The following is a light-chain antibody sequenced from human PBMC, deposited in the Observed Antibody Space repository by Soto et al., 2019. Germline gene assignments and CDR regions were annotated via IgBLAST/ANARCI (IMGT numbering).Light chain of an antibody. V-gene: IGKV3-11*01. CDR3: QQRSSWAVT. J-gene: IGKJ4*01. Sequence: EIVLTQAPATLSLSPGERATLSCRASQSVNIYLAWYQQRPGQAPRLLIYDVSNRATGIPARFSGSGSGTDFTLTISSLEPEDFAVYYCQQRSSWAVTFGGGTKGEIK. CDR2: DVS. CDR1: QSVNIY.